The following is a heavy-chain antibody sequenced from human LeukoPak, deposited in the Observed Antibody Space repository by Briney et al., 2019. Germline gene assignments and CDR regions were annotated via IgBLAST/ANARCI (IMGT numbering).Heavy chain of an antibody. J-gene: IGHJ4*02. D-gene: IGHD7-27*01. V-gene: IGHV4-30-2*01. CDR2: ICHSRST. CDR1: GGSISSGGYS. CDR3: ARTNWEYYFDY. Sequence: PSETLSLTCAVSGGSISSGGYSWICLPQPPGKGLEWIGYICHSRSTYYNPCLKSRVTISVDRSKTQFALKLSSVTAADTAVYYCARTNWEYYFDYWGQGPLVTVSS.